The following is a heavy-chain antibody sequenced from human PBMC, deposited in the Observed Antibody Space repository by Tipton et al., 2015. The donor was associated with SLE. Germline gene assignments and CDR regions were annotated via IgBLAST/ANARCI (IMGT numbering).Heavy chain of an antibody. CDR2: IYYTGHT. D-gene: IGHD3-10*01. V-gene: IGHV4-30-4*01. CDR1: SGSISGGDYY. J-gene: IGHJ4*02. CDR3: AREYGSGPPPYRGADY. Sequence: TLSLTCTVSSGSISGGDYYWSWIRQPPGKGLEWIGNIYYTGHTYYSPSLESRLTFSVDTSTNQFSLKLSSVTAADTAVYYCAREYGSGPPPYRGADYWGQGILVAVSS.